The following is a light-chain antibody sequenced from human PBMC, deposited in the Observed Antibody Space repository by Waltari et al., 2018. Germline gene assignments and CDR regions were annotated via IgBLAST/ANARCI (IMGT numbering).Light chain of an antibody. V-gene: IGKV3D-15*01. CDR3: HQYNNWWT. J-gene: IGKJ1*01. CDR1: QSVSTN. Sequence: VLTQSPATLSVSPGARVTLSCRASQSVSTNLAWYQQKPGQAPRLLIYGVSTRATGIPGRFSGSGSGTEFTLTINTLQSEDFAVYYCHQYNNWWTFGQGTKVEIK. CDR2: GVS.